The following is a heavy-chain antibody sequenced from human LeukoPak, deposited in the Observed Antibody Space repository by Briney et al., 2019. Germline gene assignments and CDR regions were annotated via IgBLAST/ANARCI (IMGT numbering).Heavy chain of an antibody. CDR2: IYPGNSGT. Sequence: GESLKFSCKGSGYSFTTYRIGWVRQMPGKGLEWMGIIYPGNSGTRYSPSFQGQVTISADMSISTAYLQWSSLKASDTAMYYCARHLATRHVDTWGQGTLVTVSS. V-gene: IGHV5-51*01. D-gene: IGHD5-24*01. CDR1: GYSFTTYR. J-gene: IGHJ5*02. CDR3: ARHLATRHVDT.